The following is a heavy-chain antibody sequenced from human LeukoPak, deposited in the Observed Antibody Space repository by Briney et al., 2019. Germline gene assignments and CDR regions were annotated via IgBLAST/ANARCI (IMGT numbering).Heavy chain of an antibody. CDR3: ARRVGATSYNWFDP. D-gene: IGHD1-26*01. CDR2: IYPGDFDT. J-gene: IGHJ5*02. Sequence: GESLKISCKGSGYSFTNYWIGWVRQMPGKGLEWMGIIYPGDFDTRYSPSFQGQVTISADKSISTAYLQWSSLKASDTAIYYCARRVGATSYNWFDPWGQGTLVTVSS. CDR1: GYSFTNYW. V-gene: IGHV5-51*01.